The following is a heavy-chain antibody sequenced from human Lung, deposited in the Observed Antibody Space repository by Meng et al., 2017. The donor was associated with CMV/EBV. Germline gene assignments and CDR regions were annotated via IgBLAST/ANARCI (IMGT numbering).Heavy chain of an antibody. CDR2: LYYTGST. V-gene: IGHV4-61*01. CDR3: ALLGKVSLGLEF. J-gene: IGHJ4*02. CDR1: GGSVNRGSYY. Sequence: SETXSLTCSVSGGSVNRGSYYWSWIRQPPGKGLEWIGYLYYTGSTNYNPSLKSRVTVSVDTSKSQFSLTLNSVTAADTAVYYCALLGKVSLGLEFWGQGKLVTVSS. D-gene: IGHD3-16*02.